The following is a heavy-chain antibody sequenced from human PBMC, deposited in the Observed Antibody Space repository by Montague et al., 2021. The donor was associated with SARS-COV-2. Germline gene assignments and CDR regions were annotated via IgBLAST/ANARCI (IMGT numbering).Heavy chain of an antibody. CDR3: ARQGDQLLLEYWFDP. V-gene: IGHV4-39*01. CDR2: IYYSGST. Sequence: SETLSLTCTVSGGSISSSSYYWSWIRQPPGEGLEWIGSIYYSGSTYYNPSLKSRVTISVDTSKNQFSLKLSSVTAADTAVYYCARQGDQLLLEYWFDPWGQGTLVTVSS. D-gene: IGHD2-2*01. CDR1: GGSISSSSYY. J-gene: IGHJ5*02.